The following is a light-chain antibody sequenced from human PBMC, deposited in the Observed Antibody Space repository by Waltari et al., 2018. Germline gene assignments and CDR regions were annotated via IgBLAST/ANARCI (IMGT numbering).Light chain of an antibody. CDR1: LSLLRSNGYHY. V-gene: IGKV2-28*01. CDR3: MQAQQNPLT. J-gene: IGKJ4*01. CDR2: LGS. Sequence: DIVMTQSPLSLPVTLGEPASISCRSSLSLLRSNGYHYLDWYLQKPGQSPQPLIYLGSNRASGVPDRFSGSGSGTDFTLKISRVEAEDVGVYYCMQAQQNPLTFGGGTKVEIK.